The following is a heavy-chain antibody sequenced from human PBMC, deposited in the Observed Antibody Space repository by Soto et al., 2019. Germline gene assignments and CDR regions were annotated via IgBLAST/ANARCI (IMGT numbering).Heavy chain of an antibody. V-gene: IGHV1-18*01. CDR2: ISAYNGNT. CDR3: ARVVCSGGSCYSVLYYYYMDV. CDR1: GYTFTCYW. D-gene: IGHD2-15*01. Sequence: GASVKVSGRGSGYTFTCYWFTWVRQTPGQGLEWMGWISAYNGNTNYAQKLQGRVTMTTDTSTSTAYMELRSLRSDDTAVYYCARVVCSGGSCYSVLYYYYMDVWGKGTTVTVSS. J-gene: IGHJ6*03.